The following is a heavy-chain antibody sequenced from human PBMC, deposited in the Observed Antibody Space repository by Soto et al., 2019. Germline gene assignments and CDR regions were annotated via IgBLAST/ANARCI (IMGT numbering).Heavy chain of an antibody. D-gene: IGHD5-18*01. CDR1: GFTFSSYA. CDR2: ISYDGSNK. Sequence: GGSLRLSCAASGFTFSSYAMHWVRQAPGKGLEWVAVISYDGSNKYYADSVKGRFTISRDNSKNTLYLQMNSLRAEDTAVYYCARAHRYPPIQLWSGRGDNYGMDVWGQGTTVTVSS. V-gene: IGHV3-30-3*01. CDR3: ARAHRYPPIQLWSGRGDNYGMDV. J-gene: IGHJ6*02.